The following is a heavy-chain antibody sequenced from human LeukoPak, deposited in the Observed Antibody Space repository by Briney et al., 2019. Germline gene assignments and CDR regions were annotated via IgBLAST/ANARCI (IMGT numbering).Heavy chain of an antibody. V-gene: IGHV3-21*01. CDR3: ARDIYDDSGYFRRGLDY. CDR2: ISTTSSYI. J-gene: IGHJ4*02. Sequence: AGGSLRLFCAASGFTFSDYSMNWVRQARGKGLEWVSSISTTSSYIYYADSVKGRFTISRDNAKNSLYLQMNSLRADDTAVYFCARDIYDDSGYFRRGLDYWGQGILVTVSS. CDR1: GFTFSDYS. D-gene: IGHD3-22*01.